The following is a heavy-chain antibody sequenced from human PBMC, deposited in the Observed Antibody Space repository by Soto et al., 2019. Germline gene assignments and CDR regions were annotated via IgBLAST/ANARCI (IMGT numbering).Heavy chain of an antibody. CDR3: ARVGGCSSGSLHSLDY. J-gene: IGHJ4*01. Sequence: SETLSLTCTVSGDSVSSGSYYWSWIRQPPGKGLEWIGYIYYSGSTKYNPSLKSRVTISVDRSRNQFSLRLPSVTAADTAVYYCARVGGCSSGSLHSLDYWYQGTLLTVSS. D-gene: IGHD3-16*01. CDR1: GDSVSSGSYY. V-gene: IGHV4-61*01. CDR2: IYYSGST.